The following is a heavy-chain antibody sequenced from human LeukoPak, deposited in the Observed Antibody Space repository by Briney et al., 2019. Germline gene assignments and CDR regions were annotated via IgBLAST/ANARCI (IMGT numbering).Heavy chain of an antibody. Sequence: GASVKVSCKASGYTFTSYYMHWVRQAPGQGLEWMGIINPSGGSTSYAQKFQGRVTMTRDTSTSTVYMELSSLRSEDTAVYYCAREPLHNHIVPAAIWYYYGMDVWGQGTTVTVSS. CDR1: GYTFTSYY. D-gene: IGHD2-2*01. CDR3: AREPLHNHIVPAAIWYYYGMDV. CDR2: INPSGGST. V-gene: IGHV1-46*01. J-gene: IGHJ6*02.